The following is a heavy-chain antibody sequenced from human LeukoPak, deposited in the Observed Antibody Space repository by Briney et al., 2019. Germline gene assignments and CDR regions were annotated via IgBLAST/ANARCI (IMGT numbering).Heavy chain of an antibody. CDR1: GYSFTNYW. Sequence: GESLKISCKGSGYSFTNYWIGWVRQIPGKGLEWMGIIYPGDSDTRYSPSFQGQVTISADKSISTAYLQWSSLKASDTAMFYCARKYSSSLYYFDYWGQGTLVTVSS. D-gene: IGHD6-13*01. CDR2: IYPGDSDT. V-gene: IGHV5-51*01. J-gene: IGHJ4*02. CDR3: ARKYSSSLYYFDY.